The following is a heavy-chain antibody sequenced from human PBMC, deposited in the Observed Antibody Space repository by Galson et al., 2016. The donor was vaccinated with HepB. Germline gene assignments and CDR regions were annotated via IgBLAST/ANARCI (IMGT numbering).Heavy chain of an antibody. J-gene: IGHJ3*02. V-gene: IGHV3-15*07. CDR1: GFTFSNAW. CDR2: IKSETEGGTT. Sequence: SLRLSCAASGFTFSNAWMNWVRQAPGKGLEWVGRIKSETEGGTTDFAAPVKGRFSISRDDSKNTQYLQMNSLKNEDTAVYFCTTVDTSMDADAFDIWGQGTMVTVSS. D-gene: IGHD5-18*01. CDR3: TTVDTSMDADAFDI.